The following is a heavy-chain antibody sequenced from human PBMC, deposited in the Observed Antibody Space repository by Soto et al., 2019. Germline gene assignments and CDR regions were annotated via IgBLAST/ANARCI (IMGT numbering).Heavy chain of an antibody. CDR3: ARELRSGYSGYDWLDP. J-gene: IGHJ5*02. CDR1: GYTFTGYY. D-gene: IGHD5-12*01. V-gene: IGHV1-2*02. CDR2: INPNSGGT. Sequence: ASVKVSCKASGYTFTGYYMHWVRQAPGQGLEWMGWINPNSGGTNYAQKFQGRVTMTRDTSISTAYMELSRLRSDDTAVYYCARELRSGYSGYDWLDPWGQGTMVTVYS.